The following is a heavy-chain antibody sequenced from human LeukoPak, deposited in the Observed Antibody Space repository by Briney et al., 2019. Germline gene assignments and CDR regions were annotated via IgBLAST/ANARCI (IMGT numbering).Heavy chain of an antibody. D-gene: IGHD6-19*01. J-gene: IGHJ3*02. Sequence: GASVKVSCKASGGTFSSYAISWVRQAPGQGLEWMGRIIPIFGTANYAQKFQGRVTITTDESTSTAYMELSSLRSEDTAVYYCARGRAGYSSGWYGGYDAFDIWGQGTMVTVSS. CDR1: GGTFSSYA. CDR3: ARGRAGYSSGWYGGYDAFDI. V-gene: IGHV1-69*05. CDR2: IIPIFGTA.